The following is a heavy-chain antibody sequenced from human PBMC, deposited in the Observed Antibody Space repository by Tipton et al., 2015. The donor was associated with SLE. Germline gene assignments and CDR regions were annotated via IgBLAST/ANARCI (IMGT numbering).Heavy chain of an antibody. CDR1: GGSISSGGYY. D-gene: IGHD3-10*01. J-gene: IGHJ4*01. CDR3: ARGAKERITLVRVRPYYFDY. Sequence: TLSLTCTVSGGSISSGGYYWGWIRQPPGKGLEWIGNIYHSGRTYYNPSLKSRVTISVDTSNNQLSLKLTSVTAADTAVYYCARGAKERITLVRVRPYYFDYWGQGSLVTVPS. V-gene: IGHV4-39*02. CDR2: IYHSGRT.